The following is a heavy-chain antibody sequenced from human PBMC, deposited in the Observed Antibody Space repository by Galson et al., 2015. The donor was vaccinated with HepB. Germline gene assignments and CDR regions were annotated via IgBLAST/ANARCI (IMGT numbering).Heavy chain of an antibody. V-gene: IGHV3-21*01. CDR2: ISTTSSYI. D-gene: IGHD6-6*01. J-gene: IGHJ1*01. CDR1: GLDFGSYS. Sequence: SLRLSCAASGLDFGSYSMNWVRQAPGKGLEWVSSISTTSSYIYYADSVKGRFTISRDNAKNSLFLQMNSLRPDDTAVYYCARGWGTSSPGLSYFHHWGQGTLVTVSS. CDR3: ARGWGTSSPGLSYFHH.